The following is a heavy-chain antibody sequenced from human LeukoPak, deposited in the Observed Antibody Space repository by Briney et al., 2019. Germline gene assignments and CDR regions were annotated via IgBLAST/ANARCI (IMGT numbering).Heavy chain of an antibody. D-gene: IGHD3-3*01. CDR1: GYTLTELS. CDR2: FDPEDGET. CDR3: ARDRSGQDFDY. J-gene: IGHJ4*02. V-gene: IGHV1-24*01. Sequence: EASVKVSCKVSGYTLTELSMHWVRQAPGKGLEGVGGFDPEDGETIYAQKFQGRVTITADESTSTAYMELSSLRSEDTAVYYCARDRSGQDFDYWGQGTLVTVSS.